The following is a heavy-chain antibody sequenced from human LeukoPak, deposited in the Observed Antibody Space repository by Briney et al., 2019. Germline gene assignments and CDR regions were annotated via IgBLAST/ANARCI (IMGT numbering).Heavy chain of an antibody. J-gene: IGHJ4*02. CDR2: IYHSGST. Sequence: SETLSLTCAVSGGSISSGGYSWSWIRQPLGKGLEWIGYIYHSGSTYYNPSLKSRVTISVDRSKNQFSLKLSSVTAADTAVYYCARNPGYCSGGSCYPYYFDYWGQGTLVTVSS. V-gene: IGHV4-30-2*01. CDR3: ARNPGYCSGGSCYPYYFDY. CDR1: GGSISSGGYS. D-gene: IGHD2-15*01.